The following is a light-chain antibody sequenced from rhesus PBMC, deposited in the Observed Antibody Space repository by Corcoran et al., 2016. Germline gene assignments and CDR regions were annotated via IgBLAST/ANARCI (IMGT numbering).Light chain of an antibody. CDR3: LQGYGTPFT. Sequence: DIQMTQSPSSLSASVGDTVTITCRASQSISSWLAWYQQKPGKAPKRLIYAASSLESGVPSRLSGSGPGTDFTLTISSLQPEDFATYDCLQGYGTPFTFGPGTKLDIK. J-gene: IGKJ3*01. CDR2: AAS. CDR1: QSISSW. V-gene: IGKV1-18*01.